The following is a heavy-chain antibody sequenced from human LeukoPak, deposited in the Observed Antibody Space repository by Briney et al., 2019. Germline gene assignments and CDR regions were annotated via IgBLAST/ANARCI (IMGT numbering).Heavy chain of an antibody. D-gene: IGHD2-15*01. V-gene: IGHV1-2*02. Sequence: ASVKVSCKASGYIFTSYSMHWVRRAPGQGLEWMGWINPKTGDADFAQKFQGRVTMSRDTSISTAYMALSRLKSDDTAVYYCARGPLEYCSGGSCYSGRNWFDPWGQGTLVTVSS. CDR3: ARGPLEYCSGGSCYSGRNWFDP. J-gene: IGHJ5*02. CDR1: GYIFTSYS. CDR2: INPKTGDA.